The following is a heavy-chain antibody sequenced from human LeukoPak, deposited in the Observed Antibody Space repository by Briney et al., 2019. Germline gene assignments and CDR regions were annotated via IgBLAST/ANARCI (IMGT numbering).Heavy chain of an antibody. CDR2: INHSGST. D-gene: IGHD3-22*01. CDR1: GGSFSGYY. J-gene: IGHJ3*02. V-gene: IGHV4-34*01. Sequence: SETLSLTCAVYGGSFSGYYWSWIRQPPGKGLEWIGEINHSGSTNYNPSLKSRVTISVDTSKNQFSLKLSSVTAADTAAYYCARRWLEGSYYYDSSGYYRPRIGAFDIWGQGTMVTVSS. CDR3: ARRWLEGSYYYDSSGYYRPRIGAFDI.